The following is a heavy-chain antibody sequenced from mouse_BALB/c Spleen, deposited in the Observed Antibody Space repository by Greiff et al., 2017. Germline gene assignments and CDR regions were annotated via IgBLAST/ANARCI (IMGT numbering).Heavy chain of an antibody. V-gene: IGHV2-9*02. D-gene: IGHD4-1*01. J-gene: IGHJ3*01. Sequence: VKLMESGPGLVAPSQSRSITCTVSGFSLTSYGVHWVRQPPGKGLGWLGVIWAGGSTNYNSALMSRLSISKDNSKSQVFLKMNSRQTDDTATYYCARETGGIATEFAGWGEGTLVTVSA. CDR2: IWAGGST. CDR1: GFSLTSYG. CDR3: ARETGGIATEFAG.